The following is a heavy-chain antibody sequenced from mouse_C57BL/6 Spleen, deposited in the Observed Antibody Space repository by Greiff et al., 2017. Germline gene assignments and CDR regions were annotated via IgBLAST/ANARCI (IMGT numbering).Heavy chain of an antibody. J-gene: IGHJ4*01. D-gene: IGHD3-2*02. Sequence: VQLQQPGAELVMPGASVKLSCKASGYTFTSYWMHWVKQRPGQGLEWIGEIDPSDSYTNYNQKFKGKSTLTVDKSSSTAYMQLSSLTSEDSAVYYCARRGCSGYDYAMDYWGQGTSVTVSS. CDR3: ARRGCSGYDYAMDY. CDR2: IDPSDSYT. V-gene: IGHV1-69*01. CDR1: GYTFTSYW.